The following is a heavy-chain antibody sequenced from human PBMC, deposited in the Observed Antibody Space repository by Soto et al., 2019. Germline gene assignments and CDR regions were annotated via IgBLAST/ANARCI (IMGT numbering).Heavy chain of an antibody. D-gene: IGHD2-15*01. J-gene: IGHJ4*02. Sequence: QVQSVEFGGGVVQPGTSLRLSCAVSGFTFSNHGMHRVRQAPGKGLEWVAFISYDGRSKDYADSLKGRFTISRDNCKDTLFLQMNTLRGDDTAVYYCARDRGWSRSHYFDSWGQGTLVTVSS. CDR1: GFTFSNHG. CDR2: ISYDGRSK. CDR3: ARDRGWSRSHYFDS. V-gene: IGHV3-33*01.